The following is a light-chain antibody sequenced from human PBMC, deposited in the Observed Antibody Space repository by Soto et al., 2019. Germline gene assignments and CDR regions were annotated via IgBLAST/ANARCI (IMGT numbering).Light chain of an antibody. CDR2: EVT. CDR1: SSDIGSHDY. V-gene: IGLV2-14*01. J-gene: IGLJ1*01. CDR3: TSYTSNTALV. Sequence: QSALTQPASVSGSPGQSITISCTGTSSDIGSHDYVSWYQHHPGKAPKLIIYEVTNRPSGVSDRFSGSKSGSTASLTISGLQAEDEADYHCTSYTSNTALVFGTGTKVTAL.